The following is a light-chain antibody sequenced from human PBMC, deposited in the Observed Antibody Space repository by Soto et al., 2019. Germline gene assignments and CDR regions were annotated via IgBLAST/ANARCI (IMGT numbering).Light chain of an antibody. V-gene: IGKV3-20*01. J-gene: IGKJ1*01. CDR2: AAS. CDR3: HQYGSSITWT. Sequence: EVVLTQSPGTVYLSPGERATLSCRASQSVTSNYLAWYQQKPGQAPRLLIYAASSRATGIPDRFSGSGSGTHFTLSISRLETEDFAVYYCHQYGSSITWTFGQGTKVEIK. CDR1: QSVTSNY.